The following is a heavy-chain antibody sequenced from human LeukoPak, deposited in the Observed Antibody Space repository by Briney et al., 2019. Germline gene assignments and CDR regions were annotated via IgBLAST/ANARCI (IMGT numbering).Heavy chain of an antibody. CDR3: AKGSGARGHLNWFHP. J-gene: IGHJ5*02. CDR2: ITASSNTI. V-gene: IGHV3-48*03. CDR1: GFSFRNYE. Sequence: HPGGSLRLSWAASGFSFRNYEMNWVRQARGKGREWISYITASSNTIYYADSVKGRFTIPTDNAKNSLYLQMNALRSEDTAVYYCAKGSGARGHLNWFHPWGQGTLVTVSS. D-gene: IGHD3-10*01.